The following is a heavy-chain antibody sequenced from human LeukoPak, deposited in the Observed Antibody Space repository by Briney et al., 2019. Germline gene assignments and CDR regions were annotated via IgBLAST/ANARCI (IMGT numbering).Heavy chain of an antibody. J-gene: IGHJ4*02. CDR1: GFTFSSYW. CDR3: GRVRQGDTDY. Sequence: PGGSLRLSCAASGFTFSSYWMTWVRQAPGKGLEWVASMDLDGSAKYYMDSVKGRFTISRDNAKNSLFLQMNSLGADDTAVYYCGRVRQGDTDYWGQGTLVTVSS. V-gene: IGHV3-7*01. D-gene: IGHD1-26*01. CDR2: MDLDGSAK.